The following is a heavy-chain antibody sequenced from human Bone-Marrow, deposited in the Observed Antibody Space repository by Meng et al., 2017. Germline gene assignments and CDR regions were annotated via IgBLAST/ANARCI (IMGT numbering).Heavy chain of an antibody. J-gene: IGHJ4*02. Sequence: GESLKISCAASGFTFSSYWMHWVRQAPGKGLVWVSCINSDGSSTSYADSVKGRFTISRDNAKNTLYLQMNSLRVENTAVYYCARDKWAEFPSSPFDYWGQGTLGTVSS. D-gene: IGHD1-26*01. CDR2: INSDGSST. V-gene: IGHV3-74*01. CDR1: GFTFSSYW. CDR3: ARDKWAEFPSSPFDY.